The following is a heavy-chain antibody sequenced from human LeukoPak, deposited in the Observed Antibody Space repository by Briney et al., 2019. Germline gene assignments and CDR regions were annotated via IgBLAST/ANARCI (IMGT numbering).Heavy chain of an antibody. J-gene: IGHJ6*03. V-gene: IGHV1-8*02. Sequence: ASVKVSCTASGYTFTSYDINWVRQATGQGLEWMGWMNPNSGNTGYAQKFQGRVTMTRNTSISTAYMELSSLRSEDTAVYYCARGRPWSLKWFGELLRYYYYMDVWGKGTTVTISS. D-gene: IGHD3-10*01. CDR1: GYTFTSYD. CDR3: ARGRPWSLKWFGELLRYYYYMDV. CDR2: MNPNSGNT.